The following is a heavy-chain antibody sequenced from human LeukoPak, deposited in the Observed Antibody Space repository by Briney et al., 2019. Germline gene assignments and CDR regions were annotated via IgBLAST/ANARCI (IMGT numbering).Heavy chain of an antibody. CDR3: ARVPDGSSWYWFDP. J-gene: IGHJ5*02. V-gene: IGHV1-18*04. Sequence: ASVKVSCKASGYTFTSHYMHWVRQAPGQGLEWMGWISAYNGNTNYAQKLQGRVTMTTDTSTSTAYMELRSLRSDDTAVYYCARVPDGSSWYWFDPWGQGTLVTVSS. CDR2: ISAYNGNT. CDR1: GYTFTSHY. D-gene: IGHD6-13*01.